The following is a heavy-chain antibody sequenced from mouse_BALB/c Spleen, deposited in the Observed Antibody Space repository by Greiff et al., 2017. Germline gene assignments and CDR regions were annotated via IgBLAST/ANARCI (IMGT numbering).Heavy chain of an antibody. V-gene: IGHV14-3*02. J-gene: IGHJ4*01. CDR2: IDPANGNT. CDR3: ARSPLSYGNYNYAMDD. CDR1: GFNIKDTY. D-gene: IGHD2-1*01. Sequence: VQLQQSGAELVKPGASVKLSCTASGFNIKDTYMHWVKQRPEQGLEWIGRIDPANGNTKYDPKFQGKATITADTSSNTAYLQLSSLTSEDTAVYYCARSPLSYGNYNYAMDDWGQGTSVTVSS.